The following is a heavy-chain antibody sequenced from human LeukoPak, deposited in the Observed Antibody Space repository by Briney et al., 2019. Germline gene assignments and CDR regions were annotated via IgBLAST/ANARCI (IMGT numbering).Heavy chain of an antibody. Sequence: GASLRLSCAASGFTFSSYSMSWVRQAPGKGLEWVSVICGSGGSTYYADSVRGRFTISRDNSKNTLYLQINSLRAEDTAVYYCAKGGHSSSWYGLDYWGQGTLVTVSS. CDR1: GFTFSSYS. J-gene: IGHJ4*02. CDR3: AKGGHSSSWYGLDY. D-gene: IGHD6-13*01. CDR2: ICGSGGST. V-gene: IGHV3-23*01.